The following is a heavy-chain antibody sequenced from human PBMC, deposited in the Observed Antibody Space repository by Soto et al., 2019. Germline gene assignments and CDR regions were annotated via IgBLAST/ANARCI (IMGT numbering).Heavy chain of an antibody. J-gene: IGHJ6*02. Sequence: EVQLVESGGGLVKPGGSLRLSCAASGFTFSSYSMNWVRQAPGKGLEWVSSISSSSSYIYYADSVKGRFTISRDNAKNSLYLEMNSLRAEDTAVYYCARDSSGSGYDVTSYYYYGMDVWGQGTKVTVSS. D-gene: IGHD5-12*01. V-gene: IGHV3-21*01. CDR1: GFTFSSYS. CDR2: ISSSSSYI. CDR3: ARDSSGSGYDVTSYYYYGMDV.